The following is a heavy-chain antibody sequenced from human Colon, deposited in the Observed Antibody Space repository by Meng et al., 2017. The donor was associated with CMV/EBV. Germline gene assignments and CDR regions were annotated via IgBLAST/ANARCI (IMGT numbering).Heavy chain of an antibody. CDR3: TTGFGTAEAF. V-gene: IGHV3-15*01. CDR1: GFTFRTTW. CDR2: IKSRNDGGTA. D-gene: IGHD1-1*01. Sequence: GGSLRLSCAASGFTFRTTWMSWVRQAPGKGLDWVGRIKSRNDGGTADNGTPVKGRFTISRDDSKDTLYLQMNSLKVEDTAIYYCTTGFGTAEAFWGQGTLVTVSS. J-gene: IGHJ4*02.